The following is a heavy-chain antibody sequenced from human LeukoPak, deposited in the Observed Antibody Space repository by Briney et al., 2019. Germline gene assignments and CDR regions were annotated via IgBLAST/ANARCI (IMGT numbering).Heavy chain of an antibody. J-gene: IGHJ4*02. V-gene: IGHV4-39*07. Sequence: SETLSLTCAVSGDSVSSSNYYWSWIRQPPGKGLEWIGEINHSGSTNYNPSLKSRVTISVDTSKNQFSLKLSSVTAADTAVYYCAGTAQLWLDYWGQGTLVTVSS. CDR2: INHSGST. CDR1: GDSVSSSNYY. D-gene: IGHD5-18*01. CDR3: AGTAQLWLDY.